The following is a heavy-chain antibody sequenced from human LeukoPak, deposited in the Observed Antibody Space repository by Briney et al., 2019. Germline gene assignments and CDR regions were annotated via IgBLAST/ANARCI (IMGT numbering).Heavy chain of an antibody. Sequence: PGGSLRLSCAASGFTFSNYAMNWVRQAPGKGLEWVSGISGSGASTYYADSLKGRFTISRDNSKNTLYPQMNSLRAEDTAVYYCARSFNFGDCCFDYWGQGTLVTVSS. V-gene: IGHV3-23*01. CDR3: ARSFNFGDCCFDY. CDR1: GFTFSNYA. J-gene: IGHJ4*02. CDR2: ISGSGAST. D-gene: IGHD2-21*02.